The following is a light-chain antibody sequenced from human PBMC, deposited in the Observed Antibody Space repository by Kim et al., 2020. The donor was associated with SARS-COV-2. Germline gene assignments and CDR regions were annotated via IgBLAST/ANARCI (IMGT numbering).Light chain of an antibody. Sequence: ELTQPPSASGTPGQRVTISCSGSSSNIGSNTVNWYQQLPGTAPKLLIYSNNQRPSGVPDRFSGSKSGTSASLAISGLQSEDEADYYCAAWDDSLNGPVFGGGAQLTVL. CDR1: SSNIGSNT. CDR3: AAWDDSLNGPV. J-gene: IGLJ3*02. V-gene: IGLV1-44*01. CDR2: SNN.